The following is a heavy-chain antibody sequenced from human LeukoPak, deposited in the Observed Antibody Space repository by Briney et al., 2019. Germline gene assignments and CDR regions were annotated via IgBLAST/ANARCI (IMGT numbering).Heavy chain of an antibody. D-gene: IGHD3-9*01. Sequence: PSETLSLTCTVSGGSISSSGYYWSWIRQPPGKGLEWIGEINHSGSTNYNPSLKSRVTISVDTSKNQFSLKLSSVTAADTAVYYCARPQLRYFDWFVLRGGAFDIWGQGTMVTVSS. J-gene: IGHJ3*02. V-gene: IGHV4-39*07. CDR2: INHSGST. CDR1: GGSISSSGYY. CDR3: ARPQLRYFDWFVLRGGAFDI.